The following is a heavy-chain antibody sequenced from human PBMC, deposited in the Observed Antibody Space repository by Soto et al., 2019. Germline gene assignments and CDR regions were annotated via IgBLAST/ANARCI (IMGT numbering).Heavy chain of an antibody. V-gene: IGHV2-5*02. CDR2: IYWDDDK. CDR1: GFSLSTSGVG. D-gene: IGHD6-19*01. CDR3: ALWIAGATFDY. J-gene: IGHJ4*02. Sequence: QITLKESGPTLVKPTQTLTLTCTFSGFSLSTSGVGVGWIRQPPGNALEWLALIYWDDDKCYSPSLKSRLTIPEESSKNLVVLTMSIMDPVDTATYYCALWIAGATFDYWGQVTLVTVSS.